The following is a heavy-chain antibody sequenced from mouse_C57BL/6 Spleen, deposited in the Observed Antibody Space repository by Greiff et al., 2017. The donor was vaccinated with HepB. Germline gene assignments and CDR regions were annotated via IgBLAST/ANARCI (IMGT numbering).Heavy chain of an antibody. CDR2: IHPNSGST. CDR1: GYTFTSYW. CDR3: ARGYGYDEAWFAY. Sequence: QVQLQQPGAELVKPGASVKLSCKASGYTFTSYWMHWVKQRPGQGLEWIGMIHPNSGSTNYNEKFKSKATLTVDKSSSTAYMQLSSLTSEDSAVYYCARGYGYDEAWFAYWGQGTLVTVSA. D-gene: IGHD2-2*01. J-gene: IGHJ3*01. V-gene: IGHV1-64*01.